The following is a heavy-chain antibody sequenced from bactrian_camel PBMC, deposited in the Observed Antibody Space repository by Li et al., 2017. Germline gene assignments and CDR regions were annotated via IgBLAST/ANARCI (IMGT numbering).Heavy chain of an antibody. CDR2: IYHDGVT. J-gene: IGHJ4*01. CDR1: GDDFGRLS. Sequence: HVQLVESGGGSVQAGGSLTLSCKVSGDDFGRLSMAWFRQAPGKEREGVAGIYHDGVTKYADSVKGRFIISRDNSKMTWSLQMNNLKSEDTAVYYCAAVTGCSLVPWLRDPGQKSGPINWGQGTQVTVS. CDR3: AAVTGCSLVPWLRDPGQKSGPIN. D-gene: IGHD3*01. V-gene: IGHV3S55*01.